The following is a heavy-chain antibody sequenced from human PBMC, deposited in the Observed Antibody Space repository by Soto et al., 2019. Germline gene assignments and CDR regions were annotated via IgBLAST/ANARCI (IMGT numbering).Heavy chain of an antibody. CDR3: ARGYCSGGTCYLSEAFDI. CDR2: VNPNSGGA. V-gene: IGHV1-2*02. Sequence: ASVKVSCKASGYTFTGYYIHWVRQAPGQGLEWMGWVNPNSGGANYSQNFQGRVTMTRDTSITTAYMELNRLRSDDTAEYYCARGYCSGGTCYLSEAFDIWGQGTMVTVSS. CDR1: GYTFTGYY. D-gene: IGHD2-15*01. J-gene: IGHJ3*02.